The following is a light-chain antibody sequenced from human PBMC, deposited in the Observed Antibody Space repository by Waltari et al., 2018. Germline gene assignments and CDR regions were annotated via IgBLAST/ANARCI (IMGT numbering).Light chain of an antibody. CDR2: DVS. CDR1: SSDVGGYNY. V-gene: IGLV2-14*03. CDR3: SSYTSSSTFV. Sequence: QSALTQPASVSGSPGQSISISCTGTSSDVGGYNYVSWYQQHPGKAPKLMIYDVSQRPLGISNRFSGSKSGNTASLTISGLQAEDEADYYCSSYTSSSTFVFGIGTKVTV. J-gene: IGLJ1*01.